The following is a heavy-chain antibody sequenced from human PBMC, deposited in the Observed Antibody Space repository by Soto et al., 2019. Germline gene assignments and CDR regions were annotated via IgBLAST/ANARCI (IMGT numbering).Heavy chain of an antibody. J-gene: IGHJ4*02. V-gene: IGHV1-69*13. Sequence: SVKVSCKASGGTFSSYAISWVRQAPGHGLEWMGGITPIIGTANYAQKFQDRVTITADESTSTAHMELSSLRSEDTAVYYCVSVGGHPGAFDYWGQGTLVPVYS. D-gene: IGHD3-16*01. CDR1: GGTFSSYA. CDR3: VSVGGHPGAFDY. CDR2: ITPIIGTA.